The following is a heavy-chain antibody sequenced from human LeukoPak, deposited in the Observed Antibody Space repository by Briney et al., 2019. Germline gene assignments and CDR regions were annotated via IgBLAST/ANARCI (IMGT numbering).Heavy chain of an antibody. CDR2: IKSKTDGGTT. V-gene: IGHV3-15*01. J-gene: IGHJ4*02. Sequence: GGSLRLSCAASGFTFSSYSMSWVRQAPGKGLEWVGRIKSKTDGGTTDYAAPVKGRFTISRDDSKNTLYLQMNSLKTEDTAVSSCTTAQFLWFGEDIFLWGQGTLVTVSS. CDR3: TTAQFLWFGEDIFL. CDR1: GFTFSSYS. D-gene: IGHD3-10*01.